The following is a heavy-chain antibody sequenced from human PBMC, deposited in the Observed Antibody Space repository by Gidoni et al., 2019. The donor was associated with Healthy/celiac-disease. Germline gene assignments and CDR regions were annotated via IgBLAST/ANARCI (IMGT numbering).Heavy chain of an antibody. CDR2: ISAYNGNT. J-gene: IGHJ6*02. CDR1: GYTFNSYG. V-gene: IGHV1-18*01. D-gene: IGHD3-3*01. CDR3: ARDREGFLEWLFRMDV. Sequence: QVQLVQSGAEVKKPGASVKVSCKASGYTFNSYGISWVRQAPGQGLEWMGWISAYNGNTNYAQKLQGRVTMTTDTSTSTAYMELRSLRSDDTAVYYCARDREGFLEWLFRMDVWGQGTTVTVSS.